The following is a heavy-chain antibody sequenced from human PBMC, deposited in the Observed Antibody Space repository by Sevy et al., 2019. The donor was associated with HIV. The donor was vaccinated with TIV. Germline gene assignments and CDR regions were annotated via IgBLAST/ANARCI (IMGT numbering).Heavy chain of an antibody. D-gene: IGHD5-18*01. V-gene: IGHV4-61*02. CDR1: GGSISSSSDY. Sequence: SETLSLTYTVSGGSISSSSDYWSWIRQPAGKGLEWIGRIYYTGSTNYNPSLKSRVTMSVDTSKNQFSLKLSSVTAADTAVYYCARDFPRGYRYGTGGMDVWGQGTTVTVSS. CDR3: ARDFPRGYRYGTGGMDV. J-gene: IGHJ6*02. CDR2: IYYTGST.